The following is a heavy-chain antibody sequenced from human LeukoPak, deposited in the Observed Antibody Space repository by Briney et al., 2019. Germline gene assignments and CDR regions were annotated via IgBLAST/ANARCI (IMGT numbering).Heavy chain of an antibody. V-gene: IGHV4-39*07. D-gene: IGHD1-26*01. CDR3: ARESRLGRIDY. Sequence: SETLSLTCTVSGGSISSSRYYWGWIRQPPGKGLEWIGSIYYSGNTYYNPSLKSRVTISVDTSKNQFSLKLSSVTAADTAVYYCARESRLGRIDYWGQGTLVTVSS. CDR1: GGSISSSRYY. CDR2: IYYSGNT. J-gene: IGHJ4*02.